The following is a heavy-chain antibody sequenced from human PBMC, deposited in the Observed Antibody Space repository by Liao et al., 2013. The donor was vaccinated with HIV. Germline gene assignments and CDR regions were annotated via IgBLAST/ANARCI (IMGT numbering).Heavy chain of an antibody. J-gene: IGHJ3*02. D-gene: IGHD1-26*01. Sequence: QVQLQESGPGLVRPSETLSLTCNVSGGSISHYYWNWIRQAPGKGLEWIGYFYYSGSSSYNPALKGRAAMSVDASKNQISLTLTSVTAADTAVYFCARPAQKWVDDAFDIWGQGTLVTVSS. V-gene: IGHV4-59*03. CDR1: GGSISHYY. CDR3: ARPAQKWVDDAFDI. CDR2: FYYSGSS.